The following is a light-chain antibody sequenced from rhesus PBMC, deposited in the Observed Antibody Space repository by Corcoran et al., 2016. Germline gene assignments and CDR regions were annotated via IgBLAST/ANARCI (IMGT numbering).Light chain of an antibody. CDR1: QSISIW. CDR3: LQYSSSPYS. V-gene: IGKV1-22*01. J-gene: IGKJ2*01. CDR2: KAS. Sequence: DIQMTQSPSSLSASVGDTVTITCRASQSISIWLDWYQQKPGKAPKLLIYKASSLQRGVPSRFSGSGSGTDCTLTISSLQPEDFATYYCLQYSSSPYSFGQGTKVEIK.